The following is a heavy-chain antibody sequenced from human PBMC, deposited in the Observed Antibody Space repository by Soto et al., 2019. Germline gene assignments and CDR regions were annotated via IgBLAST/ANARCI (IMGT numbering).Heavy chain of an antibody. J-gene: IGHJ5*02. CDR3: ARVLGWAVVVPAATQDWFDP. V-gene: IGHV1-18*01. Sequence: VASVKVSCKASGYTFTSYGISWVRQAPGQGLEWMGWISAYNGNTNYAQKLQGRVTMTTDTSTSTAYMELRSLRSDDTAVYYCARVLGWAVVVPAATQDWFDPWGQGTLVTVSS. D-gene: IGHD2-2*01. CDR2: ISAYNGNT. CDR1: GYTFTSYG.